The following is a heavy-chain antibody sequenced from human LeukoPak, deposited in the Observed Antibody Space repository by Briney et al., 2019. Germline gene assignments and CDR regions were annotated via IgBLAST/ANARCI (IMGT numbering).Heavy chain of an antibody. CDR3: ARDRTIGVVAATGGYWFDP. J-gene: IGHJ5*02. CDR1: GFTFSSYS. V-gene: IGHV3-21*01. D-gene: IGHD2-15*01. Sequence: PGGSLRLSCAASGFTFSSYSMNWVRQAPGKGLEWVSSISRSSSYIYYADSVKGRFTISRDNAKNSLYLQMNSLRAEDTAVYYCARDRTIGVVAATGGYWFDPWGQGTLVTVSS. CDR2: ISRSSSYI.